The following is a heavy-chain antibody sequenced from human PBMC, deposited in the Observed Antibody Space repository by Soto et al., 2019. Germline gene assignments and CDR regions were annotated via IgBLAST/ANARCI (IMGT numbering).Heavy chain of an antibody. V-gene: IGHV3-30*18. D-gene: IGHD2-15*01. CDR3: AKDGGCSGGSCYSLHYYYYYYMDV. CDR1: GFTFSSYG. J-gene: IGHJ6*03. Sequence: PGGSLRLSCAASGFTFSSYGMHWVRQAPGKGLEWVAVISYDGSNKYYADSVKGRFTISRDNSKNTLYLQMNSLRAEDTAVYYCAKDGGCSGGSCYSLHYYYYYYMDVWGKGTTVTVSS. CDR2: ISYDGSNK.